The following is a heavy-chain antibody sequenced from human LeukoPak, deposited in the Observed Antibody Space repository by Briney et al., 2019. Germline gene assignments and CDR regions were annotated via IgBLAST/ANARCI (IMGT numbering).Heavy chain of an antibody. Sequence: SETLSLTCTVSGGSVSSGSYYWRWIRQPPGKGLEWIGYIYYSGSTNYNPSLKSRVTISVDTSKNQFSLKLSSVTAADTAVYYCAREDCSSTSQQSYYYGMDVWGKGTTVTVSS. CDR2: IYYSGST. CDR1: GGSVSSGSYY. D-gene: IGHD2-2*01. J-gene: IGHJ6*04. CDR3: AREDCSSTSQQSYYYGMDV. V-gene: IGHV4-61*01.